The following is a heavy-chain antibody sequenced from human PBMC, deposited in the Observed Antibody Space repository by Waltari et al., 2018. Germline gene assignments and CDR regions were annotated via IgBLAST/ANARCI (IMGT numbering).Heavy chain of an antibody. CDR1: GFSISSGYS. CDR3: ARVVVATTGDWFDP. V-gene: IGHV4-38-2*01. J-gene: IGHJ5*02. Sequence: QVQLQESGPGLVKPSETLSPTCGVSGFSISSGYSWGWIRQPPGKGLEWLGSLHHSGSTYYNPSLKSRVTNSADTSKNHFSLRLGSVTTADTAVYYCARVVVATTGDWFDPWGQGTLVTVSS. CDR2: LHHSGST. D-gene: IGHD2-15*01.